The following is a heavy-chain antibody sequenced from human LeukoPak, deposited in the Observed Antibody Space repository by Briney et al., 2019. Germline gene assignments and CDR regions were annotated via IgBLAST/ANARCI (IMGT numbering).Heavy chain of an antibody. CDR3: ARVFFSGQEGSDAFDI. CDR1: GFTFSSYG. Sequence: GGSLRLSCAASGFTFSSYGMHWVRQAPGKGLEWVAFIRYDGGYKYLADSVRGQFTISRDNSENTLYLQLNSLRAEDTAVYYCARVFFSGQEGSDAFDIWGQGTMVTVSS. CDR2: IRYDGGYK. J-gene: IGHJ3*02. V-gene: IGHV3-30*02. D-gene: IGHD5-12*01.